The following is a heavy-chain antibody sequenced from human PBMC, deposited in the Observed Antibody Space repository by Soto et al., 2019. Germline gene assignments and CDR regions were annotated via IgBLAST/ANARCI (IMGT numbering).Heavy chain of an antibody. CDR2: ISGSGGST. Sequence: GGSLRLSCAASVFTFSSYAMSCVRHAPGKGLEWVSAISGSGGSTYYADSVKGRFTISRDNSKNTLYLQMNSLRAEDTAVYYCAKDLGKYYYYSSGYRRTDPFDYRGQRTLVTV. J-gene: IGHJ4*02. CDR3: AKDLGKYYYYSSGYRRTDPFDY. D-gene: IGHD3-22*01. CDR1: VFTFSSYA. V-gene: IGHV3-23*01.